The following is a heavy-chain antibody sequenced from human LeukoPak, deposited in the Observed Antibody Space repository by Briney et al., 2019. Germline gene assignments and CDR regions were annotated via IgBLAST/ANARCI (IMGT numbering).Heavy chain of an antibody. D-gene: IGHD5-18*01. CDR2: INWDGGSR. CDR1: GCMFDDYT. J-gene: IGHJ4*02. CDR3: AKGDVDSPMNFYH. V-gene: IGHV3-43*01. Sequence: GGSLRLSCAASGCMFDDYTMHGVRHAPGKGGVCVSLINWDGGSRYYAASVKGRFTVYRDNSKNSLYLQMTSLRTEDTALYYCAKGDVDSPMNFYHWGQGTLVTVSS.